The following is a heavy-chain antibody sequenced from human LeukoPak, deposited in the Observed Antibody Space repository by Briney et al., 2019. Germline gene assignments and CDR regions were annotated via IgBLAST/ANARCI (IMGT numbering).Heavy chain of an antibody. CDR3: ARGRLGGGHYYGMDA. V-gene: IGHV4-34*01. Sequence: SETLSLTCAVYGGSFSGYYWSWIRQPPGKGLEWIGEINHSGSTNYNPSLKSRVTISVDTSKNQFSLKLSSVTAADTAVYYCARGRLGGGHYYGMDAWGQGTTVTVSS. J-gene: IGHJ6*02. D-gene: IGHD3-16*01. CDR2: INHSGST. CDR1: GGSFSGYY.